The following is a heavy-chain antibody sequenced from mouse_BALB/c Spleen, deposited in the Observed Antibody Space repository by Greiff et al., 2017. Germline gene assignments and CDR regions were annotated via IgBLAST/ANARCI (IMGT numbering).Heavy chain of an antibody. D-gene: IGHD1-1*01. CDR1: GFSLTSYG. CDR3: ARDIHYYGSLSYYFDY. Sequence: QVQLKESGPGLVAPSQSLSITCTVSGFSLTSYGVHWVRQPPGKGLEWLGVIWAGGSTNYNSALMSRLSISKDNSKSQVFLKMNSLQTDDTAMYYCARDIHYYGSLSYYFDYWGQGTTLTVSS. V-gene: IGHV2-9*02. CDR2: IWAGGST. J-gene: IGHJ2*01.